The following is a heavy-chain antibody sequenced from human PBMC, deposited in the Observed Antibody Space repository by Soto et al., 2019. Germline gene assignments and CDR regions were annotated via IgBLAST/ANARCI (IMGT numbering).Heavy chain of an antibody. CDR3: ARDRGSDFDY. Sequence: QVQLVESGGGVVQPGRSLRLSCAASGFTFSTYTMHWVRQAPGRGLEWVAVISYDGSNKYYADSVKGRFTISRDNSKNTLYLHMNSLRAEDTAVYYCARDRGSDFDYWGQGTLVTVSS. D-gene: IGHD3-16*01. CDR1: GFTFSTYT. V-gene: IGHV3-30-3*01. CDR2: ISYDGSNK. J-gene: IGHJ4*02.